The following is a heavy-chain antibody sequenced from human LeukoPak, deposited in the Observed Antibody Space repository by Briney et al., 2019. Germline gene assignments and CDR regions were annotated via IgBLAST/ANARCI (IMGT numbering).Heavy chain of an antibody. V-gene: IGHV3-48*03. Sequence: GGSLRLSCTVSGFTFSAYEMTWVRQAPGKGPEWLSFISGSGSTTHYADSVKGRFTVFRDNANNSLYLQMNSLRAEDTALYYCARNKGFSTGWYAPGEGLDPWGQGTLVTVSS. CDR3: ARNKGFSTGWYAPGEGLDP. D-gene: IGHD6-19*01. J-gene: IGHJ5*02. CDR2: ISGSGSTT. CDR1: GFTFSAYE.